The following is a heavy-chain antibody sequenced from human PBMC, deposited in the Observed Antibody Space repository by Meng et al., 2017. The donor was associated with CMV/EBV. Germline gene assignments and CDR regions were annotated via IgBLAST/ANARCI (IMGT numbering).Heavy chain of an antibody. CDR3: AKGKRFLEWLFDY. CDR2: IYSGGSST. D-gene: IGHD3-3*01. CDR1: GFTFSSYV. V-gene: IGHV3-23*03. Sequence: GESLKISCAASGFTFSSYVMSWVRQAPGKGLEWVSVIYSGGSSTYYADSVKGRFTISRDNSKNTLYLQMNSLRAEDTAVYYCAKGKRFLEWLFDYWGQGTLVTVSS. J-gene: IGHJ4*02.